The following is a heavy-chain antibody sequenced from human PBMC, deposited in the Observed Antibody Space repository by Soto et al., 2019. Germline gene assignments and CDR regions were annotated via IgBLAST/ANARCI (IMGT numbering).Heavy chain of an antibody. CDR3: ARQWLARIDY. J-gene: IGHJ4*02. CDR1: GGSVSSGSYY. V-gene: IGHV4-61*01. Sequence: PSETLSLTCTVSGGSVSSGSYYWNWIRQPPGKGLEWIGYIYYSGSTNYNSSLKSRVTISVDTSKNQFSLKLSSVTAADTAVYYCARQWLARIDYWGLGTLVTVSS. D-gene: IGHD6-19*01. CDR2: IYYSGST.